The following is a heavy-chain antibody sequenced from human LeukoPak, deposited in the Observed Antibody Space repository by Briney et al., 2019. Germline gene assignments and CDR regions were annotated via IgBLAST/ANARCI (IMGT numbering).Heavy chain of an antibody. V-gene: IGHV3-48*04. J-gene: IGHJ5*02. CDR1: EFTFSKYA. D-gene: IGHD2-2*01. CDR3: ARGIPKTYCTSTSCYVNWFDP. CDR2: ISSSSTNT. Sequence: GGSLRLSCAASEFTFSKYAMNWVRQAPGKGLEWVSYISSSSTNTNYADSVKGRFTISRDNAKNSLSLQMNSLRAEDTAVYYCARGIPKTYCTSTSCYVNWFDPWGLGTLVIVSS.